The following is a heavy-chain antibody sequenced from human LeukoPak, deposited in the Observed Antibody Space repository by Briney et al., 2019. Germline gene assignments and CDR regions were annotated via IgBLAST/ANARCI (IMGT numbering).Heavy chain of an antibody. CDR1: GYTFTSYG. CDR2: ISAYNGNT. D-gene: IGHD2-2*01. CDR3: ARDVVAEYYYYYYMDV. J-gene: IGHJ6*03. V-gene: IGHV1-18*04. Sequence: ASVRVSCKASGYTFTSYGISWVRQAPGHGLEWMGWISAYNGNTNYAQKLQGRVTMTTDTSTSTAYMGLRSLRSDDTAVYYCARDVVAEYYYYYYMDVWGKGTTVTVSS.